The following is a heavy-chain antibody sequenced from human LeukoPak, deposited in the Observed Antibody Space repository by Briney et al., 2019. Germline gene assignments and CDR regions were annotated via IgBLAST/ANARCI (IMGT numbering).Heavy chain of an antibody. CDR3: AKDISDGRSSSSD. D-gene: IGHD6-6*01. V-gene: IGHV3-9*01. CDR2: ISWNSGSI. Sequence: GGSLRLSCAASGFTFDDYAMHWVRQAPGKGLEWVSGISWNSGSIGYADSVKGRLTISRDNAKNSLYLQMNSLRAEDTALYYCAKDISDGRSSSSDWGQGTLVTVSS. J-gene: IGHJ4*02. CDR1: GFTFDDYA.